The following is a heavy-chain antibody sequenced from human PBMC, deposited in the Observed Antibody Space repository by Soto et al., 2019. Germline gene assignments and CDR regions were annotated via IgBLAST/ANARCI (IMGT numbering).Heavy chain of an antibody. CDR1: GFTFSSYS. D-gene: IGHD4-17*01. J-gene: IGHJ6*03. CDR2: ISSSSSTI. CDR3: ARENRYGDYGPGYYYYMDV. Sequence: EVQLVESGGGLVKPGGSLRLSCAASGFTFSSYSMNWVRQAPGKGLEWVSYISSSSSTIYYADSVKGRFTISRDNAKNSLYLQMNSLRAEDTAVYYCARENRYGDYGPGYYYYMDVWGKGTTVTVSS. V-gene: IGHV3-48*01.